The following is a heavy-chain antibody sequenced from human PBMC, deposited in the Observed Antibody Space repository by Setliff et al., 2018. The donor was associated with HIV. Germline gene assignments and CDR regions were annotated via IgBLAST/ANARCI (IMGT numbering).Heavy chain of an antibody. CDR1: GDSITNSRHY. V-gene: IGHV4-39*01. CDR3: ASRIYYYDSSRVLREEGFDP. J-gene: IGHJ5*02. Sequence: SETLSLTCTVSGDSITNSRHYWSWIRQPPGKGLEFIGSIHYNDGKTYYNAALRSLVTISADTSKNQFSLKLNSVTAAYTAVYYCASRIYYYDSSRVLREEGFDPWGQGTLVTVSS. CDR2: IHYNDGKT. D-gene: IGHD3-22*01.